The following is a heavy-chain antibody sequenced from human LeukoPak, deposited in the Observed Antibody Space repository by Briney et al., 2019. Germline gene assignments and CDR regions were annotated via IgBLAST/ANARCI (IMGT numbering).Heavy chain of an antibody. CDR3: ARVDSSGYYPYYYYYMDV. CDR1: GYTFTGYY. J-gene: IGHJ6*03. CDR2: MNPNSGNT. V-gene: IGHV1-8*02. D-gene: IGHD3-22*01. Sequence: ASVKVSCKASGYTFTGYYMHWVRQATGQGLEWMGWMNPNSGNTGYAQKFQGRVTMTRNTSISTAYMELSSLRSEDTAVYYCARVDSSGYYPYYYYYMDVWGKGTTVTISS.